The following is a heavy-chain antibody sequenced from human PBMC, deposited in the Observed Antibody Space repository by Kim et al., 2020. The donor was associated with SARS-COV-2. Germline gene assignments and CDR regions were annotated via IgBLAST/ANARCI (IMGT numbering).Heavy chain of an antibody. CDR1: GFTFSSYW. J-gene: IGHJ6*02. Sequence: GGSLRLSCAASGFTFSSYWMSWVRQAPGKGLEWVANIKQDGSEKYYVDSVKGRFTISRDNAKNSLYLQMNSLRAEDTAVYYCARVTPGYSSSWYSGYYYYYGMDVWGQGTTVTVSS. V-gene: IGHV3-7*01. CDR2: IKQDGSEK. CDR3: ARVTPGYSSSWYSGYYYYYGMDV. D-gene: IGHD6-13*01.